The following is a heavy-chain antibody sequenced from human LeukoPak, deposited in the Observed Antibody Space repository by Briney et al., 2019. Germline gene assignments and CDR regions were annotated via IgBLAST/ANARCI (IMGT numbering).Heavy chain of an antibody. CDR3: ASVTEITDIDY. J-gene: IGHJ4*02. Sequence: PSETLSLTCTVSGGSISSDYWCWIRQPPGKGLEWIGYMSYSGSTGYNPSLKSRATLSGDTSKKQFSLKLSSVTAADTAVYYCASVTEITDIDYWGQGTLVTV. V-gene: IGHV4-59*01. CDR2: MSYSGST. CDR1: GGSISSDY. D-gene: IGHD4-11*01.